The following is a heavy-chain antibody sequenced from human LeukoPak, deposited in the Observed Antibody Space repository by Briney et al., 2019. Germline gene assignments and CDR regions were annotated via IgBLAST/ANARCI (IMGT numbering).Heavy chain of an antibody. V-gene: IGHV3-23*01. CDR3: AKEDMITFGGVIVS. CDR2: ISGSGGST. CDR1: GGSISSSN. Sequence: ETLSLTCAVSGGSISSSNWWSWVRQAPGKGLEWVSAISGSGGSTYYADSVKGRFTISRDNSKNTLYLQMNSLRAEDTAVYYCAKEDMITFGGVIVSWGQGTMVTVSS. J-gene: IGHJ3*01. D-gene: IGHD3-16*02.